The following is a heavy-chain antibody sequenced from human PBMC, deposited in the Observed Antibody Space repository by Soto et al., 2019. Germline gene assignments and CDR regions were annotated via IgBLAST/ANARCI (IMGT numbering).Heavy chain of an antibody. J-gene: IGHJ5*02. CDR3: ARDGGYVGWSDH. Sequence: QVQLQQSGPGLVKPSQTLSLTCNISGVSVSSNSASWMWIRQSPSRGLEWLGRTYYRSKWYSEYADSVKSRITVNADTSKNQFFLHLNSVTSADTAVYFFARDGGYVGWSDHWGQGTLVTVSS. CDR2: TYYRSKWYS. CDR1: GVSVSSNSAS. D-gene: IGHD2-2*01. V-gene: IGHV6-1*01.